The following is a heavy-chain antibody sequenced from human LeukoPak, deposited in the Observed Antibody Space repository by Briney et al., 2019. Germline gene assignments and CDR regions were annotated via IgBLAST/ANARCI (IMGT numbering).Heavy chain of an antibody. D-gene: IGHD3-10*01. CDR2: ISGSGGST. Sequence: GGSLRLSCAASGFTFSSYAMSWVRQAPGKGLEWVSAISGSGGSTYYADSVKGRLTISRDNSKNTLYLQMNSLRAEDTAVYYCAKESNYYGSGSSIDYWGQGTLVTVSS. CDR1: GFTFSSYA. J-gene: IGHJ4*02. V-gene: IGHV3-23*01. CDR3: AKESNYYGSGSSIDY.